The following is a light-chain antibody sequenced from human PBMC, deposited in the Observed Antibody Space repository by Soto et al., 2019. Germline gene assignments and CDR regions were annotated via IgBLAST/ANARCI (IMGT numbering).Light chain of an antibody. CDR2: GAS. V-gene: IGKV3-15*01. CDR1: QSVSSN. Sequence: EIVMPQSPATLSVSPGDGATLSCRASQSVSSNLAWYQQKPGQPPRLLIYGASTRATGIPARFSGSGSVTEFTLTISSLQSEDFAIYYCQQYDYWPVTFGQGTKV. J-gene: IGKJ1*01. CDR3: QQYDYWPVT.